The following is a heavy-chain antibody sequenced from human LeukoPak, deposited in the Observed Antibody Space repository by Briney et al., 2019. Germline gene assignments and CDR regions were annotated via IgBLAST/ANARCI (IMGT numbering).Heavy chain of an antibody. J-gene: IGHJ3*02. CDR1: GFTITTYA. Sequence: GGSLRLSCAASGFTITTYAMGWVRQAPGKGLEWVSLISDRGDSTHYADSVKGRFTISRDSSKNTLYLQMNSLRGEDTAVYYCAKGRWGLTINNFDIWGQGTMVTVSS. CDR2: ISDRGDST. V-gene: IGHV3-23*01. D-gene: IGHD3-9*01. CDR3: AKGRWGLTINNFDI.